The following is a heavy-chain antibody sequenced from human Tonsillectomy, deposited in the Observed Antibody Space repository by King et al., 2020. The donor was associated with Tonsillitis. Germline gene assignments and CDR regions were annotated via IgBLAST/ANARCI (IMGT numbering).Heavy chain of an antibody. CDR1: GGSISSYY. CDR3: ARVAAAGIMNWYFDL. J-gene: IGHJ2*01. D-gene: IGHD6-13*01. Sequence: VQLQESGPGLVKPSETLSLTCTVSGGSISSYYWSWIRQPPGKGLEWIGDIYYSGSTNYNPSLKSRVTISVDTSKNQFSLKLSSVTAADTAVYYCARVAAAGIMNWYFDLWGRGTLVTVSS. V-gene: IGHV4-59*08. CDR2: IYYSGST.